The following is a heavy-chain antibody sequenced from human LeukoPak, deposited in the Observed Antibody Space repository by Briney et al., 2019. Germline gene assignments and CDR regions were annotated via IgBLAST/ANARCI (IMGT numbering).Heavy chain of an antibody. J-gene: IGHJ6*02. V-gene: IGHV4-59*01. D-gene: IGHD1-26*01. CDR1: GGSISSYY. CDR2: IYYSGST. CDR3: AGSPPYYYYGMDV. Sequence: PSETLSLTCTVSGGSISSYYWSWIRQPPGKGLEWIGYIYYSGSTNYNPSLKSRVTISVDTSKNQFSLKLSSVTAADTAVYYCAGSPPYYYYGMDVWGQGTTVTVSS.